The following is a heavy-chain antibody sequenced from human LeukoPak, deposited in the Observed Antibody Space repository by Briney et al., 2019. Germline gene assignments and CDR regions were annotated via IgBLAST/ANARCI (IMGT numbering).Heavy chain of an antibody. Sequence: SLRLSCAASGFTFSSYGMHWVRQAPGKGLEWVAVIWYDGDNKYYADSVKGRFTISRDNSKNTLYLQRNSLRAEDTAVYYCARDGIAAAGQYYCYGMDVWGQGTTVTVSS. V-gene: IGHV3-33*01. CDR2: IWYDGDNK. CDR3: ARDGIAAAGQYYCYGMDV. CDR1: GFTFSSYG. D-gene: IGHD6-13*01. J-gene: IGHJ6*02.